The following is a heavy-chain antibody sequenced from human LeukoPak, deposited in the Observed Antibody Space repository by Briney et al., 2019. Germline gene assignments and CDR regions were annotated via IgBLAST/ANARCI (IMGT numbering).Heavy chain of an antibody. J-gene: IGHJ6*03. CDR1: GFTFSSYW. CDR2: INSDGSST. D-gene: IGHD6-6*01. CDR3: ATSSSPDFYYMDV. V-gene: IGHV3-74*01. Sequence: GGSLRLSCAASGFTFSSYWMHWVRQAPGEGLVWVSRINSDGSSTSYADSVKGRFTISRDNAKNTLYLQMNSLRAEDTAVYYCATSSSPDFYYMDVWGKGTTVTVSS.